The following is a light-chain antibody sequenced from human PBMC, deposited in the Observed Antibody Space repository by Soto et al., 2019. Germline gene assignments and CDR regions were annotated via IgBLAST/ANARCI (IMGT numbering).Light chain of an antibody. Sequence: DIQMTQSPSSLSASVGDRVTITCRASQTITNNLNWYQQKPGKAPKLLIYAASTLLSGLPSRFSGGGSGTDVTLTIDSLQPEDFATYYCQQSYSSPWTFGQGTKVEIK. V-gene: IGKV1-39*01. J-gene: IGKJ1*01. CDR2: AAS. CDR1: QTITNN. CDR3: QQSYSSPWT.